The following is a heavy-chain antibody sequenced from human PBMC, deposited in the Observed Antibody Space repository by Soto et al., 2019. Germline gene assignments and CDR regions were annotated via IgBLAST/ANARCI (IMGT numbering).Heavy chain of an antibody. CDR2: IFYSGST. Sequence: QVQLQESGPGLVKPSQTLSLTCTVSGGSISSGDYYWSWIRQPPGKGLEWIGRIFYSGSTYYIPSHKSQLPISADTSKHPFSLKLTSVTAADTAVYYCARDRGAALGCFDPWGQGTLVTVSS. J-gene: IGHJ5*02. V-gene: IGHV4-30-4*01. CDR3: ARDRGAALGCFDP. CDR1: GGSISSGDYY. D-gene: IGHD6-6*01.